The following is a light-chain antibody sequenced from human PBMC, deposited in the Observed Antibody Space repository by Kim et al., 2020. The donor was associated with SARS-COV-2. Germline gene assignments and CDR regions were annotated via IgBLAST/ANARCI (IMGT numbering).Light chain of an antibody. CDR2: LGS. J-gene: IGKJ1*01. Sequence: EPASISCRSSQSRLHSNGYNCLNWYVQKPGQSPQILIYLGSYRASGVPDRFSGSGSGTDFTLQISRVEAEDVGVYYCVQSLQSRTFGQGTKVDIK. CDR3: VQSLQSRT. CDR1: QSRLHSNGYNC. V-gene: IGKV2-28*01.